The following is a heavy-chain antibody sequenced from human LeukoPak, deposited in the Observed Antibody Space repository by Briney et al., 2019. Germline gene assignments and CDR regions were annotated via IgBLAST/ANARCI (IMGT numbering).Heavy chain of an antibody. Sequence: PGGSLRLSCAASGFTFSSYAMHWVRQAPGKGLEWVAVISYDGSNKYYADSVKGRFTISRDNSKNTLYLQMNNLSAEDTAVYYCARETSGSFPYWGQGTLVTVSS. D-gene: IGHD2-15*01. J-gene: IGHJ4*02. V-gene: IGHV3-30-3*01. CDR3: ARETSGSFPY. CDR1: GFTFSSYA. CDR2: ISYDGSNK.